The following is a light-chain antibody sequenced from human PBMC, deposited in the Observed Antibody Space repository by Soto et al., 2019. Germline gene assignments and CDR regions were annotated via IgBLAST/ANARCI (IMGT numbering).Light chain of an antibody. J-gene: IGKJ1*01. V-gene: IGKV3-20*01. CDR2: DAS. CDR1: QSVNSY. CDR3: QQYGDSPVT. Sequence: EIVMTQSPGTLSLSPGERATLSCRASQSVNSYLAWYQQEPGQAPRLLISDASDRATGIPDRFSGSGSGTDFTPTISRLVPEDFAVYYCQQYGDSPVTFGQGTKVDIK.